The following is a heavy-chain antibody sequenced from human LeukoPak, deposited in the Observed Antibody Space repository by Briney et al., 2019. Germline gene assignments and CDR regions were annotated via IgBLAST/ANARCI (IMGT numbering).Heavy chain of an antibody. CDR2: ISYDGSNK. J-gene: IGHJ4*02. D-gene: IGHD6-13*01. Sequence: GRSLRLSCAASGFTFSSYAMHWVRQAPGKGLEWVAVISYDGSNKYYADSVKGRFTISRDNSKNTLYLQMNSLRAEDTAVYYCAYTLSSSWPKILDYWGQGTLVTVSS. CDR3: AYTLSSSWPKILDY. CDR1: GFTFSSYA. V-gene: IGHV3-30*04.